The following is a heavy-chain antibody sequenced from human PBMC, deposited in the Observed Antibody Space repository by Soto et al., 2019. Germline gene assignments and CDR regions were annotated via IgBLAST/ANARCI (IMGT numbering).Heavy chain of an antibody. V-gene: IGHV4-31*11. Sequence: SETLSLPCAVSGCSISSGGYYWSWIRQHPGKGLEWVGYFYNSGSVFYNPSLKSRVTISVDTSKNQFSLKLISVTAADTAVYYCARGAVTNLYYYYYGMDVWGQGTTVTVSS. CDR3: ARGAVTNLYYYYYGMDV. J-gene: IGHJ6*02. CDR1: GCSISSGGYY. CDR2: FYNSGSV. D-gene: IGHD4-4*01.